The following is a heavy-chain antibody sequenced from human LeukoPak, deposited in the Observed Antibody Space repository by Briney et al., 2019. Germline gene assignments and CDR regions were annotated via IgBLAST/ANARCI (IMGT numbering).Heavy chain of an antibody. Sequence: GGSLRLSCAASGFTFSSYAMTWVRQAPGKGLEWVSTISGSGGSTFYAASVKGRFTISRDNPKSTLYLQLDSLRAEDTATYYCAKPQGDFWSGFSHYYMDVWSEGTTVTVSS. D-gene: IGHD3-3*01. CDR2: ISGSGGST. CDR1: GFTFSSYA. J-gene: IGHJ6*03. CDR3: AKPQGDFWSGFSHYYMDV. V-gene: IGHV3-23*01.